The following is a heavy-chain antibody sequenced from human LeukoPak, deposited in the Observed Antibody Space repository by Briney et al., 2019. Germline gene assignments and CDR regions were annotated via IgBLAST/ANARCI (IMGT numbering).Heavy chain of an antibody. Sequence: GASVKVSCKASGYTFTSYDINWVRQATGQGLEWMGWMNPNSGNTGYAQKFQGRVTMTRNTSISTAYMELSSLRSEDTAAYYCARGPPRDYDFWSGYYYYYYGMDVWGQGTTVTVSS. CDR2: MNPNSGNT. V-gene: IGHV1-8*01. D-gene: IGHD3-3*01. CDR3: ARGPPRDYDFWSGYYYYYYGMDV. J-gene: IGHJ6*02. CDR1: GYTFTSYD.